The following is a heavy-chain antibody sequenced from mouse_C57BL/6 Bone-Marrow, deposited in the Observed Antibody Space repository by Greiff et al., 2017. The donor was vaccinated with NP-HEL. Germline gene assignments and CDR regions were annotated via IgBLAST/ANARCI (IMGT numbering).Heavy chain of an antibody. CDR3: ARPHGSSDGCAY. D-gene: IGHD1-1*01. Sequence: EVKVVESGGGLVKPGGSLKLSCAASGFTFSDYGLHWVRQAPEKGLEWVAYISSGRSTIYYADTVKGRFTLTRDNAKNTLFLQMTSLRAEDTAMYYCARPHGSSDGCAYWGQGTLVTVSA. V-gene: IGHV5-17*01. J-gene: IGHJ3*01. CDR1: GFTFSDYG. CDR2: ISSGRSTI.